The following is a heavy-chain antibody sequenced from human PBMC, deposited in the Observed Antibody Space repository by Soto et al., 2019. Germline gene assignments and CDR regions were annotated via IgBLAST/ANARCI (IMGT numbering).Heavy chain of an antibody. V-gene: IGHV1-8*01. CDR2: MNPNSGNT. Sequence: QVQLVQSGAEVKKPGASVKVSCKASGYTFTSYDINWVRQATGQGLEWMGWMNPNSGNTGYAQKFQGRVTMNRNTSISTAYMELSSLRSEDTAVYYCARVQSNHRWANWFEPWGQGTLVTVSS. J-gene: IGHJ5*02. D-gene: IGHD4-4*01. CDR1: GYTFTSYD. CDR3: ARVQSNHRWANWFEP.